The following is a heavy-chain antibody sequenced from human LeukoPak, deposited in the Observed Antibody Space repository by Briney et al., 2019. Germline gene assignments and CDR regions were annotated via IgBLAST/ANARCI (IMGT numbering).Heavy chain of an antibody. CDR3: ARQRYFDWLLDWFEP. CDR2: IYYTGIT. V-gene: IGHV4-39*01. Sequence: SETLSLTCTVSGGSFSSTSHYWGWIRQPPGKGLEWIGSIYYTGITYYNPSLKSRATISVDTSKNQFSLKLSSVTAADTAVYYCARQRYFDWLLDWFEPWGQGTLVTVSS. J-gene: IGHJ5*02. D-gene: IGHD3-9*01. CDR1: GGSFSSTSHY.